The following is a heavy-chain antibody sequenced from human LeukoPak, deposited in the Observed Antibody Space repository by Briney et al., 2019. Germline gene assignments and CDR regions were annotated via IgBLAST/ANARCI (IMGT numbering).Heavy chain of an antibody. J-gene: IGHJ1*01. CDR1: GGSFSGYY. D-gene: IGHD3-10*01. Sequence: SDTLSLTCAVYGGSFSGYYWRWIRQPPGKGVEWIGEINHSGSTNHNPSLKSRVTISIDTYKNQFSLKLSSVTAADTAVYYCARALRGYYYGSGQYFQHWGQGTLVTVSS. V-gene: IGHV4-34*01. CDR3: ARALRGYYYGSGQYFQH. CDR2: INHSGST.